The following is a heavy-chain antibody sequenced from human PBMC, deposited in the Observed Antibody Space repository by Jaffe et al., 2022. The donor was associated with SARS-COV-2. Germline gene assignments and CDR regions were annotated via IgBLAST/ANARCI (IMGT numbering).Heavy chain of an antibody. J-gene: IGHJ6*02. Sequence: QVQLQESGPGLVKPSQTLSLTCTVSGGSISSGGYYWSWIRQHPGKGLEWIGYIYYSGSTYYNPSLKSRVTISVDTSKNQFSLKLSSVTAADTAVYYCARVPIRRRANINGMDVWGQGTTVTVSS. D-gene: IGHD4-17*01. CDR3: ARVPIRRRANINGMDV. CDR2: IYYSGST. V-gene: IGHV4-31*03. CDR1: GGSISSGGYY.